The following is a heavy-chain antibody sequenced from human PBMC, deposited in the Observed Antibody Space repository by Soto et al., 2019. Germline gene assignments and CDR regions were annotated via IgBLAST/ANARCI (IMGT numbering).Heavy chain of an antibody. D-gene: IGHD3-16*02. J-gene: IGHJ6*02. CDR1: GFTISNYW. Sequence: EVQLVESGGGLVQPWGSLRLSCVASGFTISNYWMHWVRQAPGKGLVWVSRINSDETTTDYADSVKGRFTISRDNAENTLYLQMNSLRAEDSAVYYCARGFRWGMDVWGQGTTVTVSS. CDR2: INSDETTT. V-gene: IGHV3-74*01. CDR3: ARGFRWGMDV.